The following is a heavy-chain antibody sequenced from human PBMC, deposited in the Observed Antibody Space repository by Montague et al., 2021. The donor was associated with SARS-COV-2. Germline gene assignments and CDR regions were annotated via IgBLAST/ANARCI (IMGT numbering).Heavy chain of an antibody. J-gene: IGHJ5*02. V-gene: IGHV4-39*01. D-gene: IGHD3-10*01. CDR1: GGSISSSSNY. CDR2: IYYSGST. Sequence: SETLSLTCTVSGGSISSSSNYWGWIRQPPGKGLEWIGSIYYSGSTYYNSSLKSRVTISVDTSKNQFSLKLNSATAADTAVYYCARLVWFGELSSENWLDPWGQGTLATVSS. CDR3: ARLVWFGELSSENWLDP.